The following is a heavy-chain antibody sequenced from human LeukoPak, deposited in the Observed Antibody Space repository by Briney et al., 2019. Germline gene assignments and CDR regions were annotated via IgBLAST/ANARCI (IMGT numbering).Heavy chain of an antibody. Sequence: GGSLRLSCAASGFTFSETHMAWIRQAPGKGLEWISYISSSRTETYYADSVKGRFTISRDNARNSLYLQMSSLRTEDTAVYYCARDRYSRGWYSENWGQGTLVTVSS. CDR1: GFTFSETH. CDR3: ARDRYSRGWYSEN. D-gene: IGHD6-19*01. CDR2: ISSSRTET. J-gene: IGHJ4*02. V-gene: IGHV3-11*05.